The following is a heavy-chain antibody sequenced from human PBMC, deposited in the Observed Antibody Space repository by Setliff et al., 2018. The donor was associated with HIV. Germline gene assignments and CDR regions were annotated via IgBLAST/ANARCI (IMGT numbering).Heavy chain of an antibody. CDR1: GGSISNQY. J-gene: IGHJ4*02. V-gene: IGHV4-59*11. Sequence: NPSETLSLTCTVSGGSISNQYWSWIRQPQGKGLEWIGYIYYSGTTHYNPSLKSRVAMSVDTSKNQFSLGLTSVTPADTAVYYCARLRVSSSSQTFDHWGQGILVTVSS. D-gene: IGHD6-6*01. CDR2: IYYSGTT. CDR3: ARLRVSSSSQTFDH.